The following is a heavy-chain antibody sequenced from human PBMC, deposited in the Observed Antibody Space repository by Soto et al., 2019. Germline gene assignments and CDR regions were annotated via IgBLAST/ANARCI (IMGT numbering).Heavy chain of an antibody. CDR3: AEVGAVGGVLLDP. D-gene: IGHD1-26*01. Sequence: QVQLVESGGGVVQPGTSLRLSCEASGFAFSKFGMHWVRQAPGKGLEWVALISYDGSYQYYADSVKGRLTITRDNSMNTLNMQLDMLRREDMAVEYSAEVGAVGGVLLDPWGQGPLVTVSS. CDR1: GFAFSKFG. CDR2: ISYDGSYQ. J-gene: IGHJ5*02. V-gene: IGHV3-30*18.